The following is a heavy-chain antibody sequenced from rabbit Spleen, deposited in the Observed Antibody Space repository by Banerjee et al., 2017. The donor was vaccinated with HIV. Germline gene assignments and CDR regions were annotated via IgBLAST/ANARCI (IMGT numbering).Heavy chain of an antibody. V-gene: IGHV1S45*01. Sequence: QEQLEESGGDLVKPEGSLTLTCTASGFSFSSHLYMCWVRQAPGKGLELIACIYGATGSSAWYANWAKGRFTISKTSSTTVTLQMTSLTVADTATYWCARAANNIGYCAGLWGPRHPGHRL. J-gene: IGHJ4*01. CDR1: GFSFSSHLY. CDR3: ARAANNIGYCAGL. D-gene: IGHD1-1*01. CDR2: IYGATGSSA.